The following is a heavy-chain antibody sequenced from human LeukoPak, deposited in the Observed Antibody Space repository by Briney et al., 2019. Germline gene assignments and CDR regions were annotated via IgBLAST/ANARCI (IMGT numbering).Heavy chain of an antibody. CDR2: IYHSGYT. J-gene: IGHJ3*02. D-gene: IGHD4-23*01. V-gene: IGHV4-59*13. Sequence: PSETLSLTCTVSGGSIRSYYWSRIRQPPGKGLEWIGYIYHSGYTRYNPSLKSRITISVDTSKNQFSLRLSSVTAADTAVYYCARGYAGASDAFDIRGQGTMVTVSS. CDR1: GGSIRSYY. CDR3: ARGYAGASDAFDI.